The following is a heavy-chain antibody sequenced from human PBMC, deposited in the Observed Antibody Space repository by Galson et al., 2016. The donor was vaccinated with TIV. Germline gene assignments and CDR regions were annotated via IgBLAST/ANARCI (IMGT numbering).Heavy chain of an antibody. D-gene: IGHD3-16*01. CDR2: IYHTGNT. V-gene: IGHV4-59*12. CDR1: GGSTSSYY. J-gene: IGHJ4*02. CDR3: AREGSADYDWGRAHFDY. Sequence: ETLSLTCTVSGGSTSSYYWTWIRQPPGKGLEWIGYIYHTGNTIYNPSLKSRVAISLDSSKNQFSLKLSSVTAADTALYYCAREGSADYDWGRAHFDYWGQGTLVTVSS.